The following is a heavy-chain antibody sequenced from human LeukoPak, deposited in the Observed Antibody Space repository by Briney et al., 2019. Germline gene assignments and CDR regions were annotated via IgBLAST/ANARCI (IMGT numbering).Heavy chain of an antibody. Sequence: SEALSLTCAVSGGSISSSNWWSWVRQPPGKGLEWIGEIYHSGSTNYNPSLKSRVTISVDKSKNQFSLKLSSVTAADTAVYYCARFRMATIDRHFDYWGQGTLVTVSS. CDR2: IYHSGST. V-gene: IGHV4-4*02. J-gene: IGHJ4*02. D-gene: IGHD5-24*01. CDR1: GGSISSSNW. CDR3: ARFRMATIDRHFDY.